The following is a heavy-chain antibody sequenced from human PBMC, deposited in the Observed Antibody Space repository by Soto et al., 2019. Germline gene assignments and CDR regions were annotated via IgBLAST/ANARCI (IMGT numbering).Heavy chain of an antibody. J-gene: IGHJ6*04. Sequence: QLVESGGRGVQPGRSLRLSGEASEFTFSSYAMHWVRQAPGRGLEWVALISFDGTKKDYADSVKGRFIISRDNSKSMVYLQMDSLRHDDTAIYSFARPIPQWSYHYGMDVWGKGTTVTVSS. CDR2: ISFDGTKK. CDR3: ARPIPQWSYHYGMDV. D-gene: IGHD6-19*01. CDR1: EFTFSSYA. V-gene: IGHV3-30*03.